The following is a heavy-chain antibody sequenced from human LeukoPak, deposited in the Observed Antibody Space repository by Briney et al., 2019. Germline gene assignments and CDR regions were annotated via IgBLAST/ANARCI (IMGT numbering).Heavy chain of an antibody. J-gene: IGHJ4*02. CDR1: GFTFSSYA. CDR2: ISGSGGST. Sequence: GRSLRLSCAASGFTFSSYAMHWVRQAPGKGLEWVSAISGSGGSTYYADSVKGRFTISRDNAKNSLYLQMNSLRAEDTAVYYCARDRQIDYWGQGTLVTVSS. V-gene: IGHV3-23*01. CDR3: ARDRQIDY.